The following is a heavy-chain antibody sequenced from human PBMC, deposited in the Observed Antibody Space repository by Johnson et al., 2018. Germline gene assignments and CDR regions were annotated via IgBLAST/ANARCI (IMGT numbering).Heavy chain of an antibody. CDR2: ISWDGGST. CDR3: AKDEGDDLYGMDV. V-gene: IGHV3-43*01. CDR1: GFTFDDYT. J-gene: IGHJ6*02. D-gene: IGHD1-1*01. Sequence: VQLVQSGGVVVQPGGSLRLSCAASGFTFDDYTMHWVRQAPGKGLEWVSLISWDGGSTYYADSVKGRFTISRDNSKNSLYLQMNSLGTEDTALYYCAKDEGDDLYGMDVWGQGTTVTVSS.